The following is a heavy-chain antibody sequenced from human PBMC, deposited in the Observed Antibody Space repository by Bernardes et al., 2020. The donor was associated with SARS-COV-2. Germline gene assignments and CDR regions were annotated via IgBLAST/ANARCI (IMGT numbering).Heavy chain of an antibody. V-gene: IGHV3-74*01. CDR2: INTDGSST. CDR3: ARGWFDP. J-gene: IGHJ5*02. CDR1: GFIFSSYW. Sequence: GGSLRLSCASSGFIFSSYWMHWVRQAPGKGLVWVSRINTDGSSTSYADSVKGRSTISRDNAKHTLYLKMNSLRAGDTAVYYCARGWFDPWGQGTLVTASS.